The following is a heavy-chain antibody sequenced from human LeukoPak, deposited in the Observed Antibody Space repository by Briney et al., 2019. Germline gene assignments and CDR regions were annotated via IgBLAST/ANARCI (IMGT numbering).Heavy chain of an antibody. J-gene: IGHJ4*02. Sequence: ASVKVSCKVSGYTLTELPMHWVRQAPGKGLEWMGGFDPEDGETIYAQKFQGRVTMTEDTSTDTAYMELSSLRSEDTAVYYCATAQPYCSSTSCSWGQGTLVTVSS. CDR3: ATAQPYCSSTSCS. D-gene: IGHD2-2*01. CDR1: GYTLTELP. CDR2: FDPEDGET. V-gene: IGHV1-24*01.